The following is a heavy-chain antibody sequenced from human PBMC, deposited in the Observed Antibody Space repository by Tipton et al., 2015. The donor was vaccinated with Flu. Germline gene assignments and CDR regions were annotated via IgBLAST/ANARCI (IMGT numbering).Heavy chain of an antibody. J-gene: IGHJ4*02. Sequence: GSLRLSCSVSGYSIRSAYYWGWFRRPPGKGLEWIGTIYHSGTTYYNPSLKSRLTISVDTSKNQFSLRLSSVTAADTAVYYCARHTGDSVRGVIDYWGQGTLVTVSS. CDR2: IYHSGTT. CDR1: GYSIRSAYY. CDR3: ARHTGDSVRGVIDY. V-gene: IGHV4-38-2*01. D-gene: IGHD3-10*02.